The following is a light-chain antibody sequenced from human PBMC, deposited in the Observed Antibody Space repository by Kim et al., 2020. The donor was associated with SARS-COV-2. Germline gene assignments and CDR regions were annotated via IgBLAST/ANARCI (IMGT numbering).Light chain of an antibody. CDR2: QDT. CDR3: QSADRFNTWM. J-gene: IGLJ3*02. Sequence: SYELTQPPSLSVSPGQTATITCSGDPLANQYTYWFQQKPGQAPVLAIYQDTERPPGIPERFSGSSSGTTVTLTISGVQAEDEADFYCQSADRFNTWMFGGGTQLTVL. V-gene: IGLV3-25*03. CDR1: PLANQY.